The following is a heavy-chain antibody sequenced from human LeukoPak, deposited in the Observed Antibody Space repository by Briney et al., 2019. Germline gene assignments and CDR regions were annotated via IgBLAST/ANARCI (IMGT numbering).Heavy chain of an antibody. CDR3: ARGPDPRSFFYYYDSSGYRH. V-gene: IGHV4-61*01. D-gene: IGHD3-22*01. Sequence: PSETLSLTCTVSGGSVSSGSYYWSWIRQPPGKGLEWIGEINHSGSTNYNPSLKSRVTISVDTSKNQFSLKLSSVTAADTAVYYCARGPDPRSFFYYYDSSGYRHWGQGTLVTVSS. CDR2: INHSGST. CDR1: GGSVSSGSYY. J-gene: IGHJ4*02.